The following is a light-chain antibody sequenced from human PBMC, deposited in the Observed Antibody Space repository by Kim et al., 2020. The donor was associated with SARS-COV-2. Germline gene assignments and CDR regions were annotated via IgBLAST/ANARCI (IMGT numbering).Light chain of an antibody. CDR1: NIGSND. CDR3: QVWDSNTEV. CDR2: RDS. Sequence: SVALGQTARNTCGGNNIGSNDVHRYQQKPGQDPVLVIYRDSNRPSGIPERFSGSNSGNTATRTISRAQAGDEADYYCQVWDSNTEVFGGGTQLTVL. J-gene: IGLJ2*01. V-gene: IGLV3-9*01.